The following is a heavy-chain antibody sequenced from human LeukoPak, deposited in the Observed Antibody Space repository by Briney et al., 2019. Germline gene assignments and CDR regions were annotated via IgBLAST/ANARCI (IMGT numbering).Heavy chain of an antibody. V-gene: IGHV3-30*04. CDR3: ARDYTYYYDSSGYRPPSFLGY. CDR2: ISYDGSNK. J-gene: IGHJ4*02. Sequence: GGSLRLSCAASGFTFSSYAMHWVRQAPGKGLEWVAVISYDGSNKYYADSVKGRFTISRDNSKNTLYLQMNSLRAEDTAVYYCARDYTYYYDSSGYRPPSFLGYWGQETLVTVSS. CDR1: GFTFSSYA. D-gene: IGHD3-22*01.